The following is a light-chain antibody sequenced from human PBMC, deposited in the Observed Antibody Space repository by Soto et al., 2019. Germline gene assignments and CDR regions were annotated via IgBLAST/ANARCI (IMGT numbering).Light chain of an antibody. J-gene: IGLJ1*01. V-gene: IGLV1-40*01. CDR1: SSNIGAGYD. CDR3: QSYDSSLSTYV. Sequence: QSVLTQPPSVSGAPGQRVTISCTGSSSNIGAGYDAHWYQQFPGTAPKLLIFGNSDRPSGVPDRFSGSKSGTSASLAITGLQAEDEADYFCQSYDSSLSTYVFGTGTKLTVL. CDR2: GNS.